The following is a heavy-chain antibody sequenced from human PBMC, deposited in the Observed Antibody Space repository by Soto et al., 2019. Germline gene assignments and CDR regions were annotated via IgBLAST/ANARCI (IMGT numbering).Heavy chain of an antibody. Sequence: PSQTLSLTCVISGDSVSSNSAAWNWIRQSQSRGLEWLGRTYYRSGWYNDYAVSVKSRITINPDTSKNQFSLQLNSVTPEDTAVYYCARDKREQLAFQTGTFDYWGQGTLVTVSS. CDR2: TYYRSGWYN. CDR3: ARDKREQLAFQTGTFDY. D-gene: IGHD6-13*01. J-gene: IGHJ4*02. V-gene: IGHV6-1*01. CDR1: GDSVSSNSAA.